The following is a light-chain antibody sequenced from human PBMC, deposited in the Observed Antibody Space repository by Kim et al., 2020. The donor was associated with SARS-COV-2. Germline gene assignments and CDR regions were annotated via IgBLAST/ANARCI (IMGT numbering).Light chain of an antibody. J-gene: IGKJ3*01. Sequence: ESVLTQSPGTLSLSPGERATLSCRASQSVGSNYLAWYQQKPGQAPRLLIYGASSRATGIPDRFSRSGSGTDFTLTISRLEPEDFAVYYCQQYGSSRGFTFGPGTKVDIK. CDR2: GAS. CDR3: QQYGSSRGFT. CDR1: QSVGSNY. V-gene: IGKV3-20*01.